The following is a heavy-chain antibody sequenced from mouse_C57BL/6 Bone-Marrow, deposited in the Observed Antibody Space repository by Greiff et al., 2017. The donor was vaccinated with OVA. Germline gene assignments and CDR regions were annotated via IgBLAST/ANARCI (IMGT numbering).Heavy chain of an antibody. CDR3: ASGLLRSEWFAY. CDR2: ISYSGST. CDR1: GYSITSDY. J-gene: IGHJ3*01. Sequence: EVKLMESGPGLAKPSQTLSLTCSVTGYSITSDYWNWIRKFPGNKLEYMGYISYSGSTYYNPSLKSRISITRDTSKNQYYLQLNSVTTEDTATYYGASGLLRSEWFAYWGQGTLVTVSA. D-gene: IGHD1-1*01. V-gene: IGHV3-8*01.